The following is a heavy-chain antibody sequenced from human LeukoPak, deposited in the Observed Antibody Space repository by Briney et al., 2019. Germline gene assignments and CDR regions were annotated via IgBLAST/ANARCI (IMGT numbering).Heavy chain of an antibody. Sequence: SVTLSLTCTVSAASISNDYWSWIRQPPGKPLEWIGFIYYNGRIKYNLSLEGRVTMSVDTSKSQFALNLNSVPAADTAVYYCARHLRGVMTCFDCWGQGTLVTVSP. CDR1: AASISNDY. D-gene: IGHD2-21*02. J-gene: IGHJ4*02. V-gene: IGHV4-59*08. CDR2: IYYNGRI. CDR3: ARHLRGVMTCFDC.